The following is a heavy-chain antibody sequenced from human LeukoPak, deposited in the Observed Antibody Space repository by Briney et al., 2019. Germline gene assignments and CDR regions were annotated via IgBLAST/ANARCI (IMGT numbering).Heavy chain of an antibody. D-gene: IGHD5-12*01. J-gene: IGHJ4*02. V-gene: IGHV4-34*01. Sequence: SDTLSLTCAVYGGFFSGYYWCWIRQPPGKGLEWVGEINHSGSTNYNPSLKSRVTISINTSKNQFSLKLSSVTAADTALYYCARRNGQDIVPTFRRRYYFDYWGQGTLVTVSS. CDR2: INHSGST. CDR1: GGFFSGYY. CDR3: ARRNGQDIVPTFRRRYYFDY.